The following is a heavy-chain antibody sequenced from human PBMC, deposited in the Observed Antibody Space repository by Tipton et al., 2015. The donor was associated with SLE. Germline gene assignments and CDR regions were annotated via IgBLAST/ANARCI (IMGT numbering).Heavy chain of an antibody. D-gene: IGHD5-18*01. CDR2: IIPIFGTA. V-gene: IGHV1-69*01. CDR1: GGTFSSYA. CDR3: ATPPNIGYSYGEPWYVDL. J-gene: IGHJ2*01. Sequence: QVQLVQSGAEVKKPGSSVKVSCKASGGTFSSYAISWVRQAPGQGLEWMGGIIPIFGTANYAQKFQGRVTITADESTSTAYMELSSLRSEDTAVYYCATPPNIGYSYGEPWYVDLWGRGTLVTVSS.